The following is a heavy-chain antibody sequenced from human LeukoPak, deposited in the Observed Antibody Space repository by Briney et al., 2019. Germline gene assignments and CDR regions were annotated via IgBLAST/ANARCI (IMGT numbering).Heavy chain of an antibody. V-gene: IGHV3-43D*03. CDR2: ISWHGGST. J-gene: IGHJ5*01. CDR3: AKDIVSAGYSSPDS. CDR1: GFTFNYYA. Sequence: GGSLRLSCAASGFTFNYYAMHWVRQAPGKGLEWVSLISWHGGSTYYADSVKGRFTISRDNSKNSLYLQMNSLRPEDTAFYYCAKDIVSAGYSSPDSWGQGTLVTVSS. D-gene: IGHD6-19*01.